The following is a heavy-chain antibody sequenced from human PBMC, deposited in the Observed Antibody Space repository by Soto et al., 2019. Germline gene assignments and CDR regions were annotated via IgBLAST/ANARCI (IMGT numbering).Heavy chain of an antibody. CDR1: GYTFTSYG. Sequence: ASVKVSCKASGYTFTSYGISWVRQAPGQGLEWMGWISAYNGNTNYAQKLQGRVTMTTDTSTSTAYMELRSLRSDDTAVYYCARDYRPLGYCSGGSCYSGEIWGQGTMVTVSS. CDR3: ARDYRPLGYCSGGSCYSGEI. CDR2: ISAYNGNT. D-gene: IGHD2-15*01. J-gene: IGHJ3*02. V-gene: IGHV1-18*01.